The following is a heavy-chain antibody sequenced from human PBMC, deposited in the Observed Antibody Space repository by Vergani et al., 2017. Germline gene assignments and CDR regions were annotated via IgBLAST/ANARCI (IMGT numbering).Heavy chain of an antibody. Sequence: QVQLVQSGAEVKKPGASVKVSCKASGYTFTSYAMHWVRQAPGQRLEWMGWINAGNGNTKYSQKFQGRVTITRDTSASTAYMELSSLRSEDTAVYYCTRDRCSGGSCYPNGFDPWGQGTLVTVSS. J-gene: IGHJ5*02. D-gene: IGHD2-15*01. CDR2: INAGNGNT. CDR1: GYTFTSYA. CDR3: TRDRCSGGSCYPNGFDP. V-gene: IGHV1-3*01.